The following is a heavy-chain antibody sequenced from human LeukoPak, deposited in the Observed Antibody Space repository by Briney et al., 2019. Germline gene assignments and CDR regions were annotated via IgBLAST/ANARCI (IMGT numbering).Heavy chain of an antibody. J-gene: IGHJ4*02. Sequence: GGSLRLSCEASGFTFSSYDMHWVRQAPGKGLEWVSSISSSSSYIYYADSVKGRFTISRDNAKNSLYLQMNSLRAEDTAVYYCAKFIAAPFYFDYWGQGTLVTVSS. CDR3: AKFIAAPFYFDY. CDR2: ISSSSSYI. CDR1: GFTFSSYD. V-gene: IGHV3-21*01. D-gene: IGHD6-13*01.